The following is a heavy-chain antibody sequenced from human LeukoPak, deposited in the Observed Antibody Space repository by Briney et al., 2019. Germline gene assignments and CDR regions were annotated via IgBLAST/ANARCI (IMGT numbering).Heavy chain of an antibody. D-gene: IGHD2-15*01. CDR2: IIPIFGTA. J-gene: IGHJ6*02. CDR3: ARGPQSYCSGGSCYSGRYYYGMDV. V-gene: IGHV1-69*01. CDR1: GGTFSSYA. Sequence: ASVKVSCKASGGTFSSYAISWVRQAPGQGLEWMGGIIPIFGTANYAQKFQGRVTTTADESTSTAYMELSSLRSEDTAVYYCARGPQSYCSGGSCYSGRYYYGMDVWGQGTTVTVSS.